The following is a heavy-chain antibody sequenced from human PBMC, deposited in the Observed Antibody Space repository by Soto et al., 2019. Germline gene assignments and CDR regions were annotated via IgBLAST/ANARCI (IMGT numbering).Heavy chain of an antibody. D-gene: IGHD3-10*01. V-gene: IGHV3-9*01. J-gene: IGHJ5*02. CDR3: ARGSQITYYYGSGSRGGPNWFDP. CDR1: GFTFDDYA. Sequence: PGGSLRLSCAASGFTFDDYAMHWVRQAPGKGLEWVSGISWNSGSIGYADSVKGRFTISRDNAKNSLYLQMSSLRAEDTAVYYCARGSQITYYYGSGSRGGPNWFDPWGQGTLVTVSS. CDR2: ISWNSGSI.